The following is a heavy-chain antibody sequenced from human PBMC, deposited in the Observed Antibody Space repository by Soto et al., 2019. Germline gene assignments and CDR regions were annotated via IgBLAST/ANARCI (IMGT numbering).Heavy chain of an antibody. J-gene: IGHJ6*03. CDR1: GGSISSGGYY. Sequence: PSETLSLTCTVSGGSISSGGYYWSWIRQHPGKGLEWIGYIYYSGSTYYNPSLKSRVTISVDTSKNQFSLKLSSVTAADTAVYYCARSDYSNYYYYYYRDVWGKGTTVTVSS. V-gene: IGHV4-31*02. CDR2: IYYSGST. CDR3: ARSDYSNYYYYYYRDV. D-gene: IGHD4-4*01.